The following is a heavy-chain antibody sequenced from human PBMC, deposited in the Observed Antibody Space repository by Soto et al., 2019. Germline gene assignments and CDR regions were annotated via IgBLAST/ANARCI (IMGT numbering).Heavy chain of an antibody. D-gene: IGHD2-8*01. J-gene: IGHJ5*02. CDR2: INHSGST. Sequence: SETLSLTCAVYGGSFSGYYWSWIRQPPGKGLEWIGEINHSGSTNYNPSLKSRVTISVDTSKNQFSLKLSSVTAADTAVYYCARGVRDIVLMVYAVGVNWFDPWGQGTL. CDR1: GGSFSGYY. V-gene: IGHV4-34*01. CDR3: ARGVRDIVLMVYAVGVNWFDP.